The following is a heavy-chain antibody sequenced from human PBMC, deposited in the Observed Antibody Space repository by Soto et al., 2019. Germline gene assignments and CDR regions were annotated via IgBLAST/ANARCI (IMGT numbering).Heavy chain of an antibody. CDR3: VRSGTARLLRHSWFDT. D-gene: IGHD2-21*01. J-gene: IGHJ5*02. CDR2: ITTSSAYI. V-gene: IGHV3-21*01. Sequence: EVQLVESGGGLVKPGGSLRLSCAASGFTFNTYDMNWVRQAPGKGLEWVSSITTSSAYIYYADSRKGRNTISRDNAKNSLFLQMNSLRAEDTAVYYCVRSGTARLLRHSWFDTWGQGTLVTVSS. CDR1: GFTFNTYD.